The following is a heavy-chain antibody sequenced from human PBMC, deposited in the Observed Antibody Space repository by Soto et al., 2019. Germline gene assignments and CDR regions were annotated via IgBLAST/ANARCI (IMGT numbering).Heavy chain of an antibody. CDR1: GGSFSGYY. CDR3: ARHYGGNKGAGDP. V-gene: IGHV4-34*01. J-gene: IGHJ5*02. CDR2: INRSGST. Sequence: PSETLSLTCAVYGGSFSGYYWSWIRPPPGKGLEWIGEINRSGSTNYNPSLKSRVTISVDTSKNQFSLKLSSVTAADTAVYYCARHYGGNKGAGDPWGQGTLVTVSS. D-gene: IGHD4-17*01.